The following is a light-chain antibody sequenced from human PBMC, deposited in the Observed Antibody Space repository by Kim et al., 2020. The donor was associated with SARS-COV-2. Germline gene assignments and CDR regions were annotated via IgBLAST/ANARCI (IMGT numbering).Light chain of an antibody. Sequence: PEKTASITCSGDELGDKYVCWYQQKPGQSPVLVIYQDNKWPSGIPERFSGSNSGNTATLTISGTQALDEADYYCQAWDSSTSSWVFGGGTQLTVL. J-gene: IGLJ3*02. CDR3: QAWDSSTSSWV. V-gene: IGLV3-1*01. CDR2: QDN. CDR1: ELGDKY.